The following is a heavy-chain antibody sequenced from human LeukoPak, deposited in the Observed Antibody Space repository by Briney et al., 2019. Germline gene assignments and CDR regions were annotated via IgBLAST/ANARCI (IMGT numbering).Heavy chain of an antibody. V-gene: IGHV3-11*04. CDR1: GFTFSDYY. CDR2: ISSSGNTK. CDR3: AGGPSSYFYMDV. J-gene: IGHJ6*03. Sequence: GGSLRLSCAASGFTFSDYYMSWIRQAPGTGLEWVSYISSSGNTKYYADSVKGRFTISRDNAKNSLYLQMNSLRAEDTAVYYCAGGPSSYFYMDVWGKGTTVTISS.